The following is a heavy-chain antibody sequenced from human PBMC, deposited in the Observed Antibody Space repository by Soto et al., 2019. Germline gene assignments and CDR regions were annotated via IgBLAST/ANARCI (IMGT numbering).Heavy chain of an antibody. CDR2: ISYDGSNK. Sequence: GGSLRLSCAASGFTFSSYGMHWVRQAPGKGLEWVAVISYDGSNKYYADSVKGRFTISRDNSKNTLYLQMNSLRAEDTAVYYCEKDSVPSYYGMDVWGQGTTVTVSS. V-gene: IGHV3-30*18. CDR1: GFTFSSYG. CDR3: EKDSVPSYYGMDV. J-gene: IGHJ6*02.